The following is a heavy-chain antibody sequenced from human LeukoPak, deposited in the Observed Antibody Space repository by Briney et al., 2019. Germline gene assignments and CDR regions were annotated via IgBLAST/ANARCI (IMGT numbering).Heavy chain of an antibody. Sequence: SETLSLTCTVSGGSISSSSYYWGWIRQPPGKGLEWIGSIYYSGSTYHNPSLKSRVTISVDTSKNQFSLKLSSVTAADTAVYYCARSGPAFSSGDWFDPWGQGTLVTVSS. CDR1: GGSISSSSYY. CDR3: ARSGPAFSSGDWFDP. J-gene: IGHJ5*02. D-gene: IGHD3-3*01. CDR2: IYYSGST. V-gene: IGHV4-39*07.